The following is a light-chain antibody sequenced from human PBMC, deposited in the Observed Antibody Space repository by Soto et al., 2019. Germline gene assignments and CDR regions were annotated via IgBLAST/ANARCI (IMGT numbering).Light chain of an antibody. CDR3: QQYNIYPLT. CDR2: AAS. Sequence: DVQMTKSTSSMSASVGDRVTITCRASQDINSYLAWYQQKPGNAPKSLIYAASSLQTGVPSRFSGSESGTDFTLTINNLQPEDSATYYCQQYNIYPLTFGGGTKVEIK. CDR1: QDINSY. J-gene: IGKJ4*01. V-gene: IGKV1D-16*01.